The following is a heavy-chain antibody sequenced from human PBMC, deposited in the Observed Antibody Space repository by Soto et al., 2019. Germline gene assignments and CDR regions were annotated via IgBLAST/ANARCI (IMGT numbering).Heavy chain of an antibody. CDR1: GFSLITNVVG. J-gene: IGHJ4*02. D-gene: IGHD2-21*02. CDR2: LYWDDAK. V-gene: IGHV2-5*02. CDR3: AHKIACGGDCLDY. Sequence: QITLKESGPTLVKPTQTLTLTCTFSGFSLITNVVGVGWIRQPPGKALEWLGLLYWDDAKRYNPSLQTRLTITRDPSKNQLVLTMTNMDPVDTATYYCAHKIACGGDCLDYWGQGTLVTVSS.